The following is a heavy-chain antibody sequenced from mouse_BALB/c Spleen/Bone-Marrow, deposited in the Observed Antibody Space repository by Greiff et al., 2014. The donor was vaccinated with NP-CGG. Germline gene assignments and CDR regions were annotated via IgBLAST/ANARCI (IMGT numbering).Heavy chain of an antibody. CDR1: GFTFSDYY. D-gene: IGHD1-1*01. Sequence: EVQLVESGGGLVKPGGSLKLSCAASGFTFSDYYMYWVRQTPEKRLEWVATISDGGSYTYYPDSVKGRFTISRDNAKNNLFLQMSSLKSEDTAMYYCATGSSYFDYRGQGTTLTVST. CDR2: ISDGGSYT. V-gene: IGHV5-4*02. CDR3: ATGSSYFDY. J-gene: IGHJ2*01.